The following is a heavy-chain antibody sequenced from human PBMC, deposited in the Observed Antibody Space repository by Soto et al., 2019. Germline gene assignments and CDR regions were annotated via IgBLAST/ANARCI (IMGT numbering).Heavy chain of an antibody. D-gene: IGHD3-22*01. J-gene: IGHJ4*02. Sequence: EVQLVESGGGLVQPGGSLRLSCAVSGITFSSYWMSWVRQAPGKGLEWVANIKQDGSEKYYVDSVKGRFTISRDNANNSLYLKMNSLRAEDTAVYYCASQYYDSSGLCLGYWGQGTLVMVSS. V-gene: IGHV3-7*01. CDR1: GITFSSYW. CDR3: ASQYYDSSGLCLGY. CDR2: IKQDGSEK.